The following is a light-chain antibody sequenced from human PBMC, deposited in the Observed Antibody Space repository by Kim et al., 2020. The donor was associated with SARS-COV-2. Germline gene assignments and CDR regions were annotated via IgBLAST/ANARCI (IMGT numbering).Light chain of an antibody. Sequence: SASVGDRVTITCRASESIGNCLAWYQQKPGKAPTLLIYVSSSLESGVPSRFRGSGSGTEFTLTITSLQADDFATYYCQHYLRVPYTFGQGTKLEI. V-gene: IGKV1-5*03. J-gene: IGKJ2*01. CDR3: QHYLRVPYT. CDR1: ESIGNC. CDR2: VSS.